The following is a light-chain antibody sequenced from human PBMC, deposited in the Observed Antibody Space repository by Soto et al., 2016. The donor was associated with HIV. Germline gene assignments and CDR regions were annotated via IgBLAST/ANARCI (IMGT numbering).Light chain of an antibody. J-gene: IGLJ1*01. V-gene: IGLV3-21*03. CDR2: EDS. CDR1: KIGSQS. CDR3: QVWDSISDHYV. Sequence: SYELTQPPSLSVAPGKTARITCGGNKIGSQSVHWYQLKPGQAPVLVVYEDSARPSGIPERFSGSNSVNTATLTISRVEAGDEADYYCQVWDSISDHYVFGSGTTVTVL.